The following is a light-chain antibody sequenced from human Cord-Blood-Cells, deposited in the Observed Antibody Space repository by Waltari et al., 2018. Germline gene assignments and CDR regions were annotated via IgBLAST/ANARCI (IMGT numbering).Light chain of an antibody. CDR2: EGS. J-gene: IGLJ3*02. CDR3: CSYAGSSTWV. V-gene: IGLV2-23*01. CDR1: RSDVGSYNL. Sequence: QSALTQPAPVSGSPRQSITISCTGTRSDVGSYNLVSWYQQHPGKAPKLMIYEGSKRPAGVYNRFSGSKSGKTASLTISGVQAEDEADYYCCSYAGSSTWVFGGGTKLTVV.